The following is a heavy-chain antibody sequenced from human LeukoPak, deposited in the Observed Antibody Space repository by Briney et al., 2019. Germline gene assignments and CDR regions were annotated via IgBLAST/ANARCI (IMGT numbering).Heavy chain of an antibody. J-gene: IGHJ4*02. CDR1: GYTFTNFG. Sequence: ASVKVSCKTSGYTFTNFGISWVRQAPGQGLEWMGWISAYNGNTNYAQKLQGRVTMTTDTSTSTAYMELRSLRSDDTAVYYCARDVRDIVVVPAAIDYWGQGALVTVSS. V-gene: IGHV1-18*01. CDR2: ISAYNGNT. D-gene: IGHD2-2*01. CDR3: ARDVRDIVVVPAAIDY.